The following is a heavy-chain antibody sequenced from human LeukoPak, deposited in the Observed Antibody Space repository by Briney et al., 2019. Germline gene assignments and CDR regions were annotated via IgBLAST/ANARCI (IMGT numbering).Heavy chain of an antibody. CDR2: INHSGST. CDR3: AREGDGYNYLGPFDY. CDR1: GGSISSSSYY. J-gene: IGHJ4*02. V-gene: IGHV4-39*07. D-gene: IGHD5-24*01. Sequence: SETLSRTCTVSGGSISSSSYYWGWIRQPPGKGLEWIGEINHSGSTNYNPSLKSRVTISVDTSKNQFSLKLSSVTAADTAVYYCAREGDGYNYLGPFDYWGQGTLVTVSS.